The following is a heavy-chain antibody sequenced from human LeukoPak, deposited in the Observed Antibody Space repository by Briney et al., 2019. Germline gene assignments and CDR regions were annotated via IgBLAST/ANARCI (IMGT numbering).Heavy chain of an antibody. D-gene: IGHD2-2*01. V-gene: IGHV4-30-4*08. CDR3: ASTNCSSASCYGANWFDP. CDR1: GGSISSGDYY. Sequence: KPSETLSLTCTVSGGSISSGDYYWSWIRQPPGKGLEWIGYVYYSGNTFHYNPSLKSRVHVSVDTSKNQSSLRLSSVTAVDTAVYYCASTNCSSASCYGANWFDPGGQGTLVTVSS. J-gene: IGHJ5*02. CDR2: VYYSGNT.